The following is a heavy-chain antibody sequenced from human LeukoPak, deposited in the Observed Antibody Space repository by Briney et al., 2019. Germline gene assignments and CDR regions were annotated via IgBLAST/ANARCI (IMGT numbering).Heavy chain of an antibody. CDR2: ISWNSGSI. CDR3: AKTPGRSSWHYFDY. J-gene: IGHJ4*02. D-gene: IGHD6-13*01. Sequence: PGGSLRLSCAASGFTFDDYAMHWVRQAPGKGLEWVSGISWNSGSIGYADSVKGRFTISRDNAKNSLCLQMNSLRAEDTALYYCAKTPGRSSWHYFDYWGQGTLVTVSS. CDR1: GFTFDDYA. V-gene: IGHV3-9*01.